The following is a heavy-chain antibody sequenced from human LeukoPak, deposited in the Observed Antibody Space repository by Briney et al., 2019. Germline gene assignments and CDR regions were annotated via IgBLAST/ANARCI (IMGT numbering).Heavy chain of an antibody. Sequence: SSETLSLTCAVYGGSFNDYYWSWIRQSPGKGLEWIGEINHYGGTNYNPSLKSRLTISIDTSKNHFTPNVTSVTAADAAVYFCSRVNVPKRGRYSYYMDIWGKGTTVTISS. CDR1: GGSFNDYY. CDR2: INHYGGT. J-gene: IGHJ6*03. D-gene: IGHD5-24*01. CDR3: SRVNVPKRGRYSYYMDI. V-gene: IGHV4-34*01.